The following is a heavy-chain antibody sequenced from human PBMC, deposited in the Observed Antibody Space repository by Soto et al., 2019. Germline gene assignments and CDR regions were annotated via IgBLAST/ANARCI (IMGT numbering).Heavy chain of an antibody. CDR3: AKDGYKYKYYSDY. V-gene: IGHV3-30*18. J-gene: IGHJ4*02. CDR1: GFSFSRYG. Sequence: PGGSLRLSCAASGFSFSRYGIHWVRQAPGKGLEWVAVISKDGGDKEYAESVKGRCTISRENSKSTVYLQMNGLRVEDTAVYYCAKDGYKYKYYSDYWGQGTLVTVSS. D-gene: IGHD5-18*01. CDR2: ISKDGGDK.